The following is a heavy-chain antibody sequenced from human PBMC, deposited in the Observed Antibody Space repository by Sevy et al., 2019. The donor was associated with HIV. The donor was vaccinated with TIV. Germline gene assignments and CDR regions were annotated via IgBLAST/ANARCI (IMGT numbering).Heavy chain of an antibody. Sequence: ASVKVSCKASGYTFTGYYMHWVRQAPGQGLEWMGWINPNSGGTNYAQTFQGRVTMTRDTSISTAYMELSRLRSDDTAVYYCARGAYYYDSSGYALGYYGMDVWGQGTTVTVSS. CDR1: GYTFTGYY. CDR3: ARGAYYYDSSGYALGYYGMDV. V-gene: IGHV1-2*02. D-gene: IGHD3-22*01. J-gene: IGHJ6*02. CDR2: INPNSGGT.